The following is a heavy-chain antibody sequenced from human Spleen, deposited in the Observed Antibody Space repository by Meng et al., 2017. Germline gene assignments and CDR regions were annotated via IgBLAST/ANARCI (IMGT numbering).Heavy chain of an antibody. CDR3: ARGRGSPYYYGMDV. V-gene: IGHV1-69*06. Sequence: SVKVSCKASGYTFTSYGISWVRQAPGQGLEWMGGIIPIFGTANYAQKFQGRVTITADKSTSTAYMELSSLRSEDTAVYYCARGRGSPYYYGMDVWGQGTTVTVSS. D-gene: IGHD3-10*01. J-gene: IGHJ6*02. CDR1: GYTFTSYG. CDR2: IIPIFGTA.